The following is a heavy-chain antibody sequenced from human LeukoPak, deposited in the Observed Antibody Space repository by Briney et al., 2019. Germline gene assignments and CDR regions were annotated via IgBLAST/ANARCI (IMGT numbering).Heavy chain of an antibody. D-gene: IGHD3-9*01. CDR1: GGSISSSSYY. Sequence: SETLSLTCTVSGGSISSSSYYWGWIRQPPGKGLEWIGSIYYSGSTYYNPSLKSRVTISVDTSKNQFSLKLSSVTAADTAVYYCARSAPTLTYDILTGYLGYWGQGTLVTVSS. CDR3: ARSAPTLTYDILTGYLGY. V-gene: IGHV4-39*07. CDR2: IYYSGST. J-gene: IGHJ4*02.